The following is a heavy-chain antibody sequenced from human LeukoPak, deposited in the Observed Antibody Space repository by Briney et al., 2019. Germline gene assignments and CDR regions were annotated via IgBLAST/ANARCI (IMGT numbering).Heavy chain of an antibody. Sequence: PSETLSLTCTVSGGSISTYYWSWIRQPPGKALEWIGYIYYSGSTNYNPSLKSRVTMSVDTSKNQFSLRLSSVTAADTAVYYCAREYYYDSSGYYPPHAFDIWGQGTMVTVSS. CDR2: IYYSGST. CDR1: GGSISTYY. CDR3: AREYYYDSSGYYPPHAFDI. J-gene: IGHJ3*02. V-gene: IGHV4-59*01. D-gene: IGHD3-22*01.